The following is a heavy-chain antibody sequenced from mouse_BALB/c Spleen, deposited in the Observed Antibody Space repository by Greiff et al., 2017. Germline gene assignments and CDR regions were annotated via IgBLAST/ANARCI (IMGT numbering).Heavy chain of an antibody. CDR2: ISTYYGDA. J-gene: IGHJ4*01. Sequence: QVQLKQSGAELVRPGVSVKISCKGSGYTFTDYAMHWVKQSHAKSLEWIGVISTYYGDASYNQKFKGKATMTVDKSSSTAYMELARLTSEDSAIYYCARLGGSSWGYAMDYWGQGTSVTVSS. V-gene: IGHV1S137*01. CDR3: ARLGGSSWGYAMDY. D-gene: IGHD1-1*01. CDR1: GYTFTDYA.